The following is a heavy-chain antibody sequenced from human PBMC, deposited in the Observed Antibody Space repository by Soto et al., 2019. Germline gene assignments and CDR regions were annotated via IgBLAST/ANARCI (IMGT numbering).Heavy chain of an antibody. CDR3: ERHPTGVFYGSGSYYFDY. J-gene: IGHJ4*02. CDR2: IYYSGST. Sequence: SETLSLTCTVSGGSISSSSYYWGWIRQPPGKGLEWIGSIYYSGSTYYNPSLKSRVTISVDTSKNQFSLKLSSVTAADTAVYYCERHPTGVFYGSGSYYFDYWGQGTLVTVSS. V-gene: IGHV4-39*01. D-gene: IGHD3-10*01. CDR1: GGSISSSSYY.